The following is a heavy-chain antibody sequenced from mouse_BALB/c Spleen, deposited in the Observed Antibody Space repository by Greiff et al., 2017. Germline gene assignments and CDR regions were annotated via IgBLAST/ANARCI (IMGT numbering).Heavy chain of an antibody. CDR3: ARGNSLLRLAWFAY. Sequence: VQLKQSGPELVKPGASVKMSCKASGYTFTSYVMHWVKQKPGQGLEWIGYINPYNDGTKYNEKFKGKATLTSDKSSSTAYMELSSLTSEDSAVYYGARGNSLLRLAWFAYWGQGTLVTVSA. CDR2: INPYNDGT. V-gene: IGHV1-14*01. CDR1: GYTFTSYV. J-gene: IGHJ3*01. D-gene: IGHD1-2*01.